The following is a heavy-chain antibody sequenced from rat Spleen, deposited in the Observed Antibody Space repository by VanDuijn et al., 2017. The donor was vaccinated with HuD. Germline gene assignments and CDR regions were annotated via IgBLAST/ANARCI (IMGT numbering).Heavy chain of an antibody. Sequence: EVQLVESGGGLVQPGRSLKLSCAASGFTFSDYNMAWVRQAPAKGLEWVATISYDGSSTYYRDSVKGRFTISRDNAKSTLYLQMDSLRSEDTATYYCAREDYSDWYFDFWGPGTLVTVSS. D-gene: IGHD1-1*01. CDR1: GFTFSDYN. V-gene: IGHV5-7*01. CDR3: AREDYSDWYFDF. CDR2: ISYDGSST. J-gene: IGHJ1*01.